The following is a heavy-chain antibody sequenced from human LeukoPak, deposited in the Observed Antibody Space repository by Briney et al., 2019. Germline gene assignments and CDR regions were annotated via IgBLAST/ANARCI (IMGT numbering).Heavy chain of an antibody. Sequence: GASVKVSCKASGYTFTGYYMHWVRQAPGQGLEWMGWISAYNGNTNYAQKLQGRVTMTTDTSTSTAYMELRSLRSDDTAVYYCARDALSGGQWFGENDAFDIWGQGTMVTVSS. V-gene: IGHV1-18*04. D-gene: IGHD3-10*01. CDR2: ISAYNGNT. CDR1: GYTFTGYY. CDR3: ARDALSGGQWFGENDAFDI. J-gene: IGHJ3*02.